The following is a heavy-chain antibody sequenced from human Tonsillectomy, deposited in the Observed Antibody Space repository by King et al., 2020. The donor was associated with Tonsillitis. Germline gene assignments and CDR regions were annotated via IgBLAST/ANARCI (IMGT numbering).Heavy chain of an antibody. J-gene: IGHJ3*02. V-gene: IGHV3-30*02. D-gene: IGHD3-22*01. CDR3: ARALRDYHDSSGYYYVFDI. Sequence: VQLVESGGGVVQPGGSLRLSCAAAGFIFSDYSMHCVRQAPGKGLEWVAFIRYDGSKQMYADSVKGRFTISRDNSKNTLYVQMSSLSADDTAVYYCARALRDYHDSSGYYYVFDIWGQGTTVTVSS. CDR2: IRYDGSKQ. CDR1: GFIFSDYS.